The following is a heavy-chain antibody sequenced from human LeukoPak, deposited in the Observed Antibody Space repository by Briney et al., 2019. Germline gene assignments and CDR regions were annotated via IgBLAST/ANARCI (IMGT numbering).Heavy chain of an antibody. D-gene: IGHD3-3*01. CDR1: GFTFSSYA. CDR3: AKDGREFYDFWSGYLDV. Sequence: GGSLRLSCAASGFTFSSYAMSWVRQAPGKGLEWVSAISGSGGSTYYADSVKGRFSISRDNSKNTLYLQMNSLRAEDTAVYYCAKDGREFYDFWSGYLDVWGQGTTVTVSS. J-gene: IGHJ6*02. CDR2: ISGSGGST. V-gene: IGHV3-23*01.